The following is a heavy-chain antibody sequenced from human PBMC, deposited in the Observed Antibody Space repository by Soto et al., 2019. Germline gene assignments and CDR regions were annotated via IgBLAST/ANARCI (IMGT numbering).Heavy chain of an antibody. D-gene: IGHD5-12*01. J-gene: IGHJ5*02. Sequence: ASVKVSCKASGYTFTSYAMHWVRQAPGQRLEWMGWINAGNGNTKYSQKFQGRVTITRDTSASTAYMELSSLRSEDTAVYYCARVMRRGYSGYDLFDPWGQGTLVTVSS. CDR2: INAGNGNT. CDR1: GYTFTSYA. V-gene: IGHV1-3*01. CDR3: ARVMRRGYSGYDLFDP.